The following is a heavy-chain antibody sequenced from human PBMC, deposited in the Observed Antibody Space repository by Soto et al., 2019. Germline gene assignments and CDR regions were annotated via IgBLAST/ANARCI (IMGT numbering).Heavy chain of an antibody. V-gene: IGHV3-21*01. Sequence: EVQLVESGGGLVKPGGSLRLSCAASGFTFSSYSMNWVRQAPGKGLEWVSSISSSSSYIYYADSVKGRFTISRDNAKNSLYLQMNSLRAEDTAVYYCARSFPPGIAAAGADYWGRGTLVTVSS. CDR3: ARSFPPGIAAAGADY. CDR2: ISSSSSYI. J-gene: IGHJ4*02. CDR1: GFTFSSYS. D-gene: IGHD6-13*01.